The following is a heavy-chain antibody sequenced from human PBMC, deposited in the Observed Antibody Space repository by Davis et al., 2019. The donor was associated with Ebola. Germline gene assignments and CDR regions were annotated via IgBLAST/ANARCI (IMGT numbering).Heavy chain of an antibody. CDR2: IKQDGSEK. Sequence: GGSLRLSCAASGFTFSSYGRSWVRQAPGKGLEWVANIKQDGSEKYYVDSVKGRFTISRDNAKNSLYLQMNSLRAEDTAVYYCAREGTIRGVNFDYWGQGTLVTVSS. J-gene: IGHJ4*02. CDR1: GFTFSSYG. D-gene: IGHD3-10*01. V-gene: IGHV3-7*03. CDR3: AREGTIRGVNFDY.